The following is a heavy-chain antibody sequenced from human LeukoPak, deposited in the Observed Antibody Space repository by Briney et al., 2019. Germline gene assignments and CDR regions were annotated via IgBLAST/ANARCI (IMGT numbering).Heavy chain of an antibody. D-gene: IGHD6-13*01. J-gene: IGHJ4*02. V-gene: IGHV4-38-2*02. CDR3: ARVETEGSSWYGVHYFDY. CDR1: AYSINNGYF. CDR2: IYHSGNT. Sequence: SETLSLACIVSAYSINNGYFWGWIRQPPGKGLEWIGNIYHSGNTYYNPSLESRVTISLDTSKNQFSLKLSSVTAADTAMYYCARVETEGSSWYGVHYFDYWGQGTQVTVSS.